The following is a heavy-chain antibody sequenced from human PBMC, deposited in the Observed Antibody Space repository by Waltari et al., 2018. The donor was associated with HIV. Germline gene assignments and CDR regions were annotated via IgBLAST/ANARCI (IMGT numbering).Heavy chain of an antibody. Sequence: QVQLVQSGAEVKKPGASVKLSCKASGYTFPGYYMHWVRQAPGQGLEWMGRINPNSGGTNYAQQFQGRVTMTRDTSISTAYMELSRLRSDDTAVYYCAREGARMTTMIYYYYGMDVWGQGTTVTVSS. J-gene: IGHJ6*02. V-gene: IGHV1-2*06. CDR3: AREGARMTTMIYYYYGMDV. D-gene: IGHD4-4*01. CDR1: GYTFPGYY. CDR2: INPNSGGT.